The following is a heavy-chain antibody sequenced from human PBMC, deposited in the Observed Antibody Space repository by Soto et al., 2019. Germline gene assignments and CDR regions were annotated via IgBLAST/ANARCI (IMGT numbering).Heavy chain of an antibody. Sequence: ASVKVSCKASGYTFTGYYMHWVRQAPGQGLEWMGWINPSGGSTSYAQKFQGRVTMTRDTSTSTVYMELSSLRSEDTAVYYCARDQASERWLLINHLDYWGQGTLVTVSS. CDR3: ARDQASERWLLINHLDY. D-gene: IGHD3-10*01. J-gene: IGHJ4*02. CDR2: INPSGGST. V-gene: IGHV1-46*01. CDR1: GYTFTGYY.